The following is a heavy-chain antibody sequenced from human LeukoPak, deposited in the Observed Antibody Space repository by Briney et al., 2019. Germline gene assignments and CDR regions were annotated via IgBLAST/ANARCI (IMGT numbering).Heavy chain of an antibody. CDR1: GFTFRSYE. CDR2: ISTSGSTM. D-gene: IGHD2-21*01. Sequence: PGGSLRLSCAASGFTFRSYEMNWVRQAPGKGLEWVSYISTSGSTMYYADSVKGRFTISRDNAENSLYLQMNSLRAEDTAVYYCARQVIPDYWGQGTLVTVSS. CDR3: ARQVIPDY. J-gene: IGHJ4*02. V-gene: IGHV3-48*03.